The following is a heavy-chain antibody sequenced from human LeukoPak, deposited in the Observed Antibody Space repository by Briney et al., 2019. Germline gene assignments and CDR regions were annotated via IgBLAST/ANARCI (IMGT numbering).Heavy chain of an antibody. Sequence: ASVKVSCKASGYTFTSYGISWVRQAPGQGLEWMGWISAYNGNTNYAQKLQGRVTMTTDTSTSTAYMELRSLRSDDTAVYYCARGSVGANPTTSYYYMDVWGKGTTVTVSS. J-gene: IGHJ6*03. V-gene: IGHV1-18*01. CDR2: ISAYNGNT. CDR1: GYTFTSYG. CDR3: ARGSVGANPTTSYYYMDV. D-gene: IGHD1-26*01.